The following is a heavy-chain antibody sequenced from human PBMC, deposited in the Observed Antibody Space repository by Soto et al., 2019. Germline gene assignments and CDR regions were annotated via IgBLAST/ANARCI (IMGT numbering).Heavy chain of an antibody. J-gene: IGHJ6*03. CDR1: GFSFSDSY. Sequence: QEYLVESGGDLVKPGGSLRLSCAASGFSFSDSYMSWVRQAPGKGLEWILYIGTSTGTIYYADSVKGRFTISSDSANNSLYLQMKSLRVEDTAVYYCVRRRDYLDVWGKGTTVTVSS. CDR2: IGTSTGTI. CDR3: VRRRDYLDV. V-gene: IGHV3-11*01.